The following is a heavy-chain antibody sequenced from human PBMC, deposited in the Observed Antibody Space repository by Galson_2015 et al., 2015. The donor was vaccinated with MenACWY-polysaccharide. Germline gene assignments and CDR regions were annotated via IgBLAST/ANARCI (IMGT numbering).Heavy chain of an antibody. CDR3: ARDTPGYCSGGSCEDLDY. J-gene: IGHJ4*02. CDR2: SNAGNGNT. Sequence: SVKVSCKASGYTFATYAMHWVRQAPGQRPEWMGWSNAGNGNTKYSQKFQGRLTITWDTSASTAYMDLSSLRSEDTAVYYCARDTPGYCSGGSCEDLDYWGQGTLVTVSS. CDR1: GYTFATYA. V-gene: IGHV1-3*01. D-gene: IGHD2-15*01.